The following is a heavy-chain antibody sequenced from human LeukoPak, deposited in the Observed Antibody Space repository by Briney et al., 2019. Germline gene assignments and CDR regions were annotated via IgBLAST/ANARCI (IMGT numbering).Heavy chain of an antibody. CDR2: VRDRANSYAT. J-gene: IGHJ4*02. CDR3: TRQRPQTGTFDY. V-gene: IGHV3-73*01. CDR1: GFSFSDSP. D-gene: IGHD3-9*01. Sequence: QTGGSLRLSCAASGFSFSDSPMHWVRQAFGKGLEWVGRVRDRANSYATGYAASVEGRFTISRDDSENTAYLQMNSLIIEDTAVYYCTRQRPQTGTFDYWGQGVLVTVSS.